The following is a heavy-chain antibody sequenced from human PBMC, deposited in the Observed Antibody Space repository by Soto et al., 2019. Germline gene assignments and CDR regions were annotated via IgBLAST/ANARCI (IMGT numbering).Heavy chain of an antibody. CDR3: ARHHDAGYYFDY. V-gene: IGHV4-39*01. CDR1: GGSISSSTYY. Sequence: QLQLRESGPGLVKPSETLSLTCSVSGGSISSSTYYWVWIRQSPGKGLEWIGRVYKSGGTYYNPSLKSRVSMSVDTPNNQFSLKINSVTAADTALYYCARHHDAGYYFDYWGQGILVTVSS. CDR2: VYKSGGT. J-gene: IGHJ4*02.